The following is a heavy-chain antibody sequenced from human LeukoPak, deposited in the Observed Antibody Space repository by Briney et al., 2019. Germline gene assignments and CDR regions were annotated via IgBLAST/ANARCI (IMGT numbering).Heavy chain of an antibody. CDR1: GYTFTSYD. Sequence: ASVKVSCKASGYTFTSYDINWVRQATGQGLEWMGWMNPNSGNTGYAQKFQGRVTITRNTSISTAYMELSSLRSEDTAVYYCARGPHSSGGGAFDIWGQGTMVTVSS. CDR3: ARGPHSSGGGAFDI. D-gene: IGHD6-19*01. CDR2: MNPNSGNT. V-gene: IGHV1-8*03. J-gene: IGHJ3*02.